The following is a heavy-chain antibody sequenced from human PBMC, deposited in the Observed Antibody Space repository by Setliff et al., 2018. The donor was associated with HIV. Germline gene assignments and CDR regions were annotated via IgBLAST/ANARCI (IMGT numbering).Heavy chain of an antibody. CDR1: GFSFSTYG. D-gene: IGHD4-17*01. Sequence: PGGSLRLSCAASGFSFSTYGMSWVRQAPGREFEWISYISKNSEISYYPDSVKGRFTISRDNAQNSLFLQIHNVRVEDTAVYYCAKDYDYGGHFDSWGQGTLVTSPQ. V-gene: IGHV3-48*01. CDR2: ISKNSEIS. J-gene: IGHJ4*02. CDR3: AKDYDYGGHFDS.